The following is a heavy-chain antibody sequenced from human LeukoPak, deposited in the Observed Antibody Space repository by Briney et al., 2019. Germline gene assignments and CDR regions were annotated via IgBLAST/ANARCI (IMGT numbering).Heavy chain of an antibody. CDR2: ISGSGSNK. J-gene: IGHJ4*02. Sequence: GGSLRLSCAASRFTFSSYGMNWVRQAPGKGLEWVSAISGSGSNKYYADSVKGRFTISRDNSKNTLFLQMNSLRAEDTAVYYCATSRYYYDSSGYYYPDYWGQGILVTVSS. D-gene: IGHD3-22*01. V-gene: IGHV3-23*01. CDR1: RFTFSSYG. CDR3: ATSRYYYDSSGYYYPDY.